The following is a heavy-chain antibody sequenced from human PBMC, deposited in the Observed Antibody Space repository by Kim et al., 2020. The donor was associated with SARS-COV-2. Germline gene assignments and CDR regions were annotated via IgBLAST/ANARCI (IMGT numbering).Heavy chain of an antibody. V-gene: IGHV2-5*02. CDR2: IYWDDDK. Sequence: SGPTLVKPTQTLTLTCTFSGFSLSTSGVGVGWIRQPPGKALEWLALIYWDDDKRYRPSLKSRLTITKDTSKNQVVLTMTNMDPVDTATYYCAHRQLEPFYGDYLDYWGQGTLVTVSS. J-gene: IGHJ4*02. CDR3: AHRQLEPFYGDYLDY. D-gene: IGHD1-1*01. CDR1: GFSLSTSGVG.